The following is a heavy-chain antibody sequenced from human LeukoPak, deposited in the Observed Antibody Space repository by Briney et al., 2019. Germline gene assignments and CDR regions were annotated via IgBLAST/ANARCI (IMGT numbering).Heavy chain of an antibody. CDR1: GFTFSTYA. CDR3: AKELTHYYYYYMDV. CDR2: IRYDGSNK. Sequence: PGGSLRLSCAASGFTFSTYAIHWVRQAPGKGLEWVAFIRYDGSNKYYADSVKGRFTISRDNSKNTLYLQMNSLRAEDTAVYYCAKELTHYYYYYMDVWGKGTTVTISS. D-gene: IGHD1-14*01. V-gene: IGHV3-30*02. J-gene: IGHJ6*03.